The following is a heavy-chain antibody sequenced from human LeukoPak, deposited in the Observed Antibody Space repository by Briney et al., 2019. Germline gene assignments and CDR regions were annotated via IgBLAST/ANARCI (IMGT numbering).Heavy chain of an antibody. J-gene: IGHJ5*02. D-gene: IGHD4-17*01. CDR1: GGSFSGYY. V-gene: IGHV4-34*01. CDR2: INHSGST. CDR3: ARGVLRGPSFDP. Sequence: SETLSLTCAVYGGSFSGYYWSWIRQPPGKGREWIGEINHSGSTNYNPSLKSRVTISVDTSKNQFSLKLRSVTAADTAVYYCARGVLRGPSFDPWGQGTLVTVSS.